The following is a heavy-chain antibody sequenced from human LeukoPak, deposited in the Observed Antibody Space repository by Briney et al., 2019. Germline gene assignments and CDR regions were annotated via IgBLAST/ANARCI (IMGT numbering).Heavy chain of an antibody. D-gene: IGHD3-3*01. V-gene: IGHV4-34*01. CDR1: GGSFSGYY. J-gene: IGHJ5*02. CDR2: INHSGST. Sequence: SEALSLTCAVYGGSFSGYYWSWIRQPPEKGLEWIGEINHSGSTNYNPSLKSRVTISVDTSKNQFSLKLSSVTAADTAVYYCARGLYTIFGVVGFDPRGQGTLVTVSS. CDR3: ARGLYTIFGVVGFDP.